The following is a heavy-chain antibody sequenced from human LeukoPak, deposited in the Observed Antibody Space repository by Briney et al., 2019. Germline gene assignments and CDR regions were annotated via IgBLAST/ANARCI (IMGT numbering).Heavy chain of an antibody. D-gene: IGHD5-12*01. Sequence: PGRSLRLSCAASGFTFSSYGMHWVRQAPGKGLEWVAVISYDGSDKYYADSVKGRFTISRDNSKNTLYLQMNSLRAEDTAVYYCARVHSGYDRRSGYFDYWGQGTLVTVSS. J-gene: IGHJ4*02. V-gene: IGHV3-30*03. CDR1: GFTFSSYG. CDR3: ARVHSGYDRRSGYFDY. CDR2: ISYDGSDK.